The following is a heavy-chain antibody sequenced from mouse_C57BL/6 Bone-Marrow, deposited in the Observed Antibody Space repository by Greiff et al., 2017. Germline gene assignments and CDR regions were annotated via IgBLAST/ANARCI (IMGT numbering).Heavy chain of an antibody. V-gene: IGHV1-76*01. CDR3: ARSELRLRAWFAY. J-gene: IGHJ3*01. CDR2: IYPGSGNT. Sequence: LQLKESGAELVRPGASVKLSCKASGYTFTDYYINWVKQRPGQGLEWIARIYPGSGNTYYNEKFKGKATLTAEKSSSTAYMQLSSLTSEDSAVYFCARSELRLRAWFAYWGQGTLVTVSA. D-gene: IGHD3-2*02. CDR1: GYTFTDYY.